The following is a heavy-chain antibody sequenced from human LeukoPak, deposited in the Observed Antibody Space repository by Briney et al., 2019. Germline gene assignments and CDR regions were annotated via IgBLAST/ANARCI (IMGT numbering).Heavy chain of an antibody. D-gene: IGHD5-24*01. CDR1: GYTFTGYY. Sequence: GASVKVSCKASGYTFTGYYMHWVRQAPGQGLEWMGRINPNSGGTNYAQKFQGRVTMTRDTSISTAYMELSRLRSDDTAVYYCARVIGDIRWLQFRAGKNWFDPRGQGTLVTVSS. V-gene: IGHV1-2*06. CDR3: ARVIGDIRWLQFRAGKNWFDP. J-gene: IGHJ5*02. CDR2: INPNSGGT.